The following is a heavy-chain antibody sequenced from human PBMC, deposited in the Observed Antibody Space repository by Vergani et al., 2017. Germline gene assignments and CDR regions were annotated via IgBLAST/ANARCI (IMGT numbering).Heavy chain of an antibody. V-gene: IGHV3-7*03. J-gene: IGHJ1*01. D-gene: IGHD3-22*01. CDR3: VRDRTDSYGYPAVYYDSSRCLED. Sequence: EVQLVESGGGLVQPGGSLRLSCAASGFTFSSYWMSWVRQAPGKGLEWVANIKQDGSEKYYVDSVKGRFTISRDNAKNSLYLQMNSLRAEDTAVYYCVRDRTDSYGYPAVYYDSSRCLEDWGQGTLVTVSS. CDR2: IKQDGSEK. CDR1: GFTFSSYW.